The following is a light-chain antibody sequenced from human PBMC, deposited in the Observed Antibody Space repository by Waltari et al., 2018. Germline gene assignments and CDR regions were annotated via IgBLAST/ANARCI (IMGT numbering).Light chain of an antibody. CDR1: PSNTEINT. Sequence: QSVLTQPPPPSGTPGQRVTISCSGSPSNTEINTVTWYRQLPGTAPKLLIYGDNQRPSGVPDRFSGSKSGTSASLAISGLQSADEADYYCAGWDDSLNGPVFGGGTKLTVL. CDR3: AGWDDSLNGPV. CDR2: GDN. V-gene: IGLV1-44*01. J-gene: IGLJ3*02.